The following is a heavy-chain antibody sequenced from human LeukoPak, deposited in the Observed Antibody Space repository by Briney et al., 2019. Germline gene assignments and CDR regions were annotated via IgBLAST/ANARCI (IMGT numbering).Heavy chain of an antibody. CDR2: ISGSGGST. V-gene: IGHV3-23*01. Sequence: GSLRLSCAASGFTFSSYAMSWVRQAPGKGLEWVSAISGSGGSTYYADSVKGRFTISRDNSKNTLYLQMNSLRAEDTAVYYCVKGGVVVPAANKHSGYFDYWGQGTLVTVSS. CDR1: GFTFSSYA. CDR3: VKGGVVVPAANKHSGYFDY. J-gene: IGHJ4*02. D-gene: IGHD2-2*01.